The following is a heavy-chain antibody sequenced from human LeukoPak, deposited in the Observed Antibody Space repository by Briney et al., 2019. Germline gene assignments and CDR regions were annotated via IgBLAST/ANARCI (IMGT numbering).Heavy chain of an antibody. D-gene: IGHD3-22*01. V-gene: IGHV4-34*01. Sequence: SETLSLTCAVYGGSFSGYYWSWIRQPPGKGLEWIGEINHSGSTNYSPSLKSRVTISLDTSRNQFSLKLNSVTAADTAVYYCAKSNGYGLIDIWGQGTMVTVSS. CDR2: INHSGST. J-gene: IGHJ3*02. CDR3: AKSNGYGLIDI. CDR1: GGSFSGYY.